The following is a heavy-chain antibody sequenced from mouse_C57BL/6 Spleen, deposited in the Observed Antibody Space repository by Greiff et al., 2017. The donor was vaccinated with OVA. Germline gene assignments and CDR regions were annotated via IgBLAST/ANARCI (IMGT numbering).Heavy chain of an antibody. J-gene: IGHJ2*01. Sequence: EVQVVESGTVLARPGASVKMSCKTSGYTFTSYWMHWVKQRPGQGLEWIGAIYPGNSDTSYNQKFKGKAKLTAVTSASTAYMELSSLTNEDSAVYYCTNYYGSRRDYFDYWGQGTTLTVSS. CDR1: GYTFTSYW. D-gene: IGHD1-1*01. CDR2: IYPGNSDT. V-gene: IGHV1-5*01. CDR3: TNYYGSRRDYFDY.